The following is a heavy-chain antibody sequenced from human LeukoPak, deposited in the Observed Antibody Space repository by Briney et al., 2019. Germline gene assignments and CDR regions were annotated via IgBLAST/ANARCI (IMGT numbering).Heavy chain of an antibody. CDR3: ARAGRTAARPGLRS. CDR1: GYTFTSYD. CDR2: MNPNSGNT. J-gene: IGHJ5*02. V-gene: IGHV1-8*01. Sequence: ASVKVSCKAFGYTFTSYDINWVRQATGQGLEWMGWMNPNSGNTGYAQKFQGRVTMTRNTSISTAYMELSSLRSEDTAVYYCARAGRTAARPGLRSWGQGTLVTVSS. D-gene: IGHD6-6*01.